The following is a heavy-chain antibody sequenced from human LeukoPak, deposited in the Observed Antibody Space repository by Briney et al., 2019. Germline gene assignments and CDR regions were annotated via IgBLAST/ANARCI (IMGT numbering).Heavy chain of an antibody. V-gene: IGHV3-33*01. J-gene: IGHJ4*01. CDR3: ARDYYYDSSGDWDFYFDY. CDR1: GFTFSRFG. CDR2: IWYDGSNK. Sequence: PGRSLRLSCAASGFTFSRFGMHWVRQAPGKGLEWVAVIWYDGSNKYYADSVKGRFTISRDNSKNTLYLEMNSLRAEDTAVYYCARDYYYDSSGDWDFYFDYWGHRTLVSVSS. D-gene: IGHD3-22*01.